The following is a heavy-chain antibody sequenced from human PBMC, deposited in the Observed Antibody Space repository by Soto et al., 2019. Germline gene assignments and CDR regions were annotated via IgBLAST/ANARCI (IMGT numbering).Heavy chain of an antibody. CDR3: AGFLESLSRGDY. CDR2: IYHSGST. D-gene: IGHD3-3*01. V-gene: IGHV4-4*02. CDR1: GGSISSSNW. J-gene: IGHJ4*02. Sequence: QVQLQESGPGLVKPSGTLFLTCAVSGGSISSSNWWSWVRQPPGKGLEWVGEIYHSGSTNYNPSLTSRVTLSVDKSKNQFSLKLSSVTAADTAVYYCAGFLESLSRGDYWGQGTLVTVSS.